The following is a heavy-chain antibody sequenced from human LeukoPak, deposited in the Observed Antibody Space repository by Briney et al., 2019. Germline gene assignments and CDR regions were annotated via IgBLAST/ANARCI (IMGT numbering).Heavy chain of an antibody. Sequence: GGSPRLSCAASGFTFSSYWMHWVRQAPGKGLVWVSRINSDGSSTSYADSVKGRSTISRDNAKNTLYLQMNSLRAEDTAVYYCASLDASGSYGYGMDVWGQGTTVTVSS. J-gene: IGHJ6*02. CDR2: INSDGSST. D-gene: IGHD1-26*01. V-gene: IGHV3-74*01. CDR1: GFTFSSYW. CDR3: ASLDASGSYGYGMDV.